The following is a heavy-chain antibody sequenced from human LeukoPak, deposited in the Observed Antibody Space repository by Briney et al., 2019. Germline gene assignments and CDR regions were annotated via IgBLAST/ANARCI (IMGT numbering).Heavy chain of an antibody. J-gene: IGHJ6*03. V-gene: IGHV1-8*03. CDR3: ARGIAARPGYYYYMDV. CDR1: GYNFTSYD. Sequence: ASVKVSCKASGYNFTSYDINWVRQATGQGLEWMGWMNPNSGNTGYAQKFQGRVTITRNTSISTAYMGLSSLRSEDTAVYYCARGIAARPGYYYYMDVWGKGTTVTVSS. D-gene: IGHD6-6*01. CDR2: MNPNSGNT.